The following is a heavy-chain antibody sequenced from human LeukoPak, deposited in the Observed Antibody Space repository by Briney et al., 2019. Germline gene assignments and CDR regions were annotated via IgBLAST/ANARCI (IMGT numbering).Heavy chain of an antibody. V-gene: IGHV3-23*01. J-gene: IGHJ4*02. Sequence: GASLRLSCVASGFTFGTYAMTWVRQAPGKGLEWVSVIGRSGDNIHYADSVKGRFTISRDKSKNTLYLQMNNLRVEDTAIYYCAKYTQSEEPFDYWGQGTLVAV. D-gene: IGHD2-2*02. CDR2: IGRSGDNI. CDR3: AKYTQSEEPFDY. CDR1: GFTFGTYA.